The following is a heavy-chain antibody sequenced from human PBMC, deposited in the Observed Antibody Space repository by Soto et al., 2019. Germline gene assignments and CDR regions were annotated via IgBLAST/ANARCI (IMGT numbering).Heavy chain of an antibody. CDR2: IYYSGST. D-gene: IGHD2-2*01. Sequence: LETLSLTCTVSCGSLSSSSYYWGCIRPPPGKGLEWIGSIYYSGSTYYNPSLKSRVTISVDTSKNQFSLKLSSVTAADTAVYYCARQPYCSSTSCYPFSNCFDPWGQGTLVTVSS. J-gene: IGHJ5*02. CDR3: ARQPYCSSTSCYPFSNCFDP. V-gene: IGHV4-39*01. CDR1: CGSLSSSSYY.